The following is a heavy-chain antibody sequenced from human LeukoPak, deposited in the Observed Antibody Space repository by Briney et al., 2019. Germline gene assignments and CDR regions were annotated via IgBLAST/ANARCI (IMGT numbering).Heavy chain of an antibody. J-gene: IGHJ4*02. CDR2: IKSKTDGGTT. CDR3: TTVWGYCSSTSCYPFVPFDY. Sequence: GGSLRLSCAASGFTFSSYAMSWVRQAPGKGLEWVGRIKSKTDGGTTDYAAPVKGRFTISRDDSKNTLYLQMNSLKTEDTAVYYCTTVWGYCSSTSCYPFVPFDYWGQGTLVTVSS. D-gene: IGHD2-2*01. CDR1: GFTFSSYA. V-gene: IGHV3-15*01.